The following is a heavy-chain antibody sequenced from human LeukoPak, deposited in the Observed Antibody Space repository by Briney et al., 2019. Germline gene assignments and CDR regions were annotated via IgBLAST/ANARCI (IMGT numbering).Heavy chain of an antibody. CDR1: GGSISSDY. CDR2: ISYSGST. V-gene: IGHV4-59*12. D-gene: IGHD3-10*01. CDR3: ATSGGSGNGAYNWFDP. Sequence: SETLSLTCTVSGGSISSDYWSWIRQPPGKGLEWIGWISYSGSTNYNPSLKTRVTISVDTSKNQFSLKLSSVTAADTAVYYCATSGGSGNGAYNWFDPRGQGTLVTVSS. J-gene: IGHJ5*02.